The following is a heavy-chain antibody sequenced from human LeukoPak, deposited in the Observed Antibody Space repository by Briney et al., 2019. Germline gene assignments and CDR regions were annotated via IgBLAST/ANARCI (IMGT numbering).Heavy chain of an antibody. V-gene: IGHV3-48*04. CDR1: GCSFSTYI. J-gene: IGHJ4*02. CDR3: ATDSPGTAAFDY. Sequence: PGGSLRLSCLASGCSFSTYIMNWVRPAPARGLAWVSYIVGSSSNIHYADSVKGLFTISRDNAKNSLYLQMDSLRAEDTAVYYCATDSPGTAAFDYWGQGTLVTVSS. D-gene: IGHD1-14*01. CDR2: IVGSSSNI.